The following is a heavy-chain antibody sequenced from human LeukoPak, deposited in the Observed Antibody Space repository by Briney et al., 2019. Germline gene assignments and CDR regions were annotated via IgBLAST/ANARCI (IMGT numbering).Heavy chain of an antibody. D-gene: IGHD2-2*01. J-gene: IGHJ6*03. CDR3: ARGYCSSTSCLDYYYYYMDV. CDR1: GATFSSYS. V-gene: IGHV3-21*01. Sequence: PGGSLRLSCAASGATFSSYSMTWVRQAPGKGLEWVSSISSSSDYIYYADSVRGRFTISRDNAKNSLYLQMNSLRAEDTAVYYCARGYCSSTSCLDYYYYYMDVRGKGTTVTVSS. CDR2: ISSSSDYI.